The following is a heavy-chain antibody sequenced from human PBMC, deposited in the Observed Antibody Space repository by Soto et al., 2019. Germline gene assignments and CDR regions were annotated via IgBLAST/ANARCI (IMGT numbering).Heavy chain of an antibody. D-gene: IGHD3-10*01. CDR2: IYYSGTT. CDR3: ARQFSGSHYYYYMDV. V-gene: IGHV4-39*01. J-gene: IGHJ6*03. Sequence: SETLSLTCTVSGGSISSSLYYWGWIRQPPGKSLEWIGSIYYSGTTYYNASLKSRVTISVDTPKNQFSLNLSSVTAADTAVYYCARQFSGSHYYYYMDVWGKGTTVTVSS. CDR1: GGSISSSLYY.